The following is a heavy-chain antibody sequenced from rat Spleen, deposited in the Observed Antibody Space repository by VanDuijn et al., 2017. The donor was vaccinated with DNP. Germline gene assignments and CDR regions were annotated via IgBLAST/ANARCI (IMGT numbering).Heavy chain of an antibody. CDR3: ATHTTDYYYVDAVDA. D-gene: IGHD1-6*01. CDR2: ITTSGDST. J-gene: IGHJ4*01. V-gene: IGHV5-31*01. Sequence: EVQLVESGGGLVQPGGSLKVSCVVSGFTFNNYWMTWIRQVPGKGLEWVASITTSGDSTYSPDSVKGRFTISRDNAKSTLYLQMDSLRSEDTATYYCATHTTDYYYVDAVDAWGQGTSVTVSS. CDR1: GFTFNNYW.